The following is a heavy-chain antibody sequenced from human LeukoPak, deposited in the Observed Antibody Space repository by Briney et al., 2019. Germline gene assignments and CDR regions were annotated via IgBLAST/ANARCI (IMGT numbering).Heavy chain of an antibody. V-gene: IGHV3-49*04. Sequence: GGSLRLSCTASGFTFGDYAMSWVRQAPGKGLEWVGFIRSKAYGGITEYAASVKGRFTISRDDSKSIAYLQMNSLKTEDTAVYYCTRGRIAAQPLQHWGQGTLVTVSS. CDR1: GFTFGDYA. CDR2: IRSKAYGGIT. J-gene: IGHJ1*01. D-gene: IGHD6-13*01. CDR3: TRGRIAAQPLQH.